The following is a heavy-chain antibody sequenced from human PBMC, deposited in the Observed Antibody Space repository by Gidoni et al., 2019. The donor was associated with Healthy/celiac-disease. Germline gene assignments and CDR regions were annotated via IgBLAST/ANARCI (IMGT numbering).Heavy chain of an antibody. V-gene: IGHV3-20*04. CDR1: GFTFDDYG. Sequence: EVQLVESGGGVVRPGGSLRLSCAASGFTFDDYGLSWVRQAPGKGLEWVSGINWNGGSTVYADSVKGRFTISRDNAKNSLYLQMNSLRAEDTALYYCARDRIPAAMPNDYYGMDVWGQGTTVTVSS. D-gene: IGHD2-2*01. CDR3: ARDRIPAAMPNDYYGMDV. CDR2: INWNGGST. J-gene: IGHJ6*02.